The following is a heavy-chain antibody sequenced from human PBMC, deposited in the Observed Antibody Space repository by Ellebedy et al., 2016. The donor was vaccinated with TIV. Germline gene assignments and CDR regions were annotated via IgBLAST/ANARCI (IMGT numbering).Heavy chain of an antibody. J-gene: IGHJ5*02. CDR1: GFSFDNFA. Sequence: GGSLRLXCEASGFSFDNFAMSWVRQAPGKGLEWVSAIDASGRSPHYADSMKGRFTISRDNSKNTLYLQMNSLRAEDTAVYYCAKDRGYQLLYGNNWFDPWGQGTLVTVSS. CDR2: IDASGRSP. D-gene: IGHD2-2*02. V-gene: IGHV3-23*01. CDR3: AKDRGYQLLYGNNWFDP.